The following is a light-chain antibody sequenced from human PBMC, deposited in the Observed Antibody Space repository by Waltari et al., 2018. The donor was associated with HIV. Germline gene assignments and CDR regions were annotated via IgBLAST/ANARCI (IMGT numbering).Light chain of an antibody. CDR1: QSVLSTH. CDR3: YQHLTPPT. Sequence: EIVLTQSPATLSLSPGDSATLSFRASQSVLSTHFAWLQQKPGQAPMLLIYGASNRATGIPDRFRGRGTGTDFTLTISRLEREEFAVYYGYQHLTPPTFGGGTKVEIK. J-gene: IGKJ4*01. CDR2: GAS. V-gene: IGKV3-20*01.